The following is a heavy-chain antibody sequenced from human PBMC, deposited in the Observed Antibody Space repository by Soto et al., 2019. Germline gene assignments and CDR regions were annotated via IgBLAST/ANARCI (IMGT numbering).Heavy chain of an antibody. CDR2: FYYSGST. CDR1: GDSISTNSYS. CDR3: ARHPSDFWFDP. V-gene: IGHV4-39*01. D-gene: IGHD2-21*02. Sequence: PSETLSLTCTVSGDSISTNSYSWGWIRQPPGQGLEWIGLFYYSGSTHYNPSLKSRLTVSVDTSKNQFSLKLSSVTAADTAVYYCARHPSDFWFDPWGQGTLVTVSS. J-gene: IGHJ5*02.